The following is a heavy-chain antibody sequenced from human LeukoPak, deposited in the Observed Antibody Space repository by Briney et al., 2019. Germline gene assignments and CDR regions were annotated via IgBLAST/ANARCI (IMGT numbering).Heavy chain of an antibody. CDR2: TNHSGST. CDR3: ARGLGSGRDY. Sequence: PSETLSLTCAVYGGSFSGYYWSWIRQPPGKGLEWIGETNHSGSTNYNPSLKSRVTISVDTSKNQFSLKLSSVTAADTAVYYCARGLGSGRDYWGQGTLVTVSS. V-gene: IGHV4-34*01. D-gene: IGHD3-10*01. J-gene: IGHJ4*02. CDR1: GGSFSGYY.